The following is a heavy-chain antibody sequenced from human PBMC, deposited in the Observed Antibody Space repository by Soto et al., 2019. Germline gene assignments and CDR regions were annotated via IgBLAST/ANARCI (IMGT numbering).Heavy chain of an antibody. J-gene: IGHJ4*02. D-gene: IGHD2-21*01. CDR3: ARENLIAYYFDY. CDR1: GGSISSSNW. V-gene: IGHV4-4*02. CDR2: IYHSGST. Sequence: SETMSLTCAVSGGSISSSNWCSWVRQPPGKGLEWIGEIYHSGSTNYNPSLKSRVTISVDTSKNQFSLKLSSVTAADTAVYYCARENLIAYYFDYWGQGTLVTSPQ.